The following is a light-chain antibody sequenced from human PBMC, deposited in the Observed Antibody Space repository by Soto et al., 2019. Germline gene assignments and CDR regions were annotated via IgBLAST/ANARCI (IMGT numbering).Light chain of an antibody. CDR2: EVS. CDR3: CSSAGGNNVKV. V-gene: IGLV2-8*01. Sequence: QSALTQPPSASGSPGQSVTISCTGTRYDVGGYNYVSWYQQHPGKAPKVMIYEVSKRPSGVPDRFSGSKSGNTASLIVSGLQAEDEADYYCCSSAGGNNVKVFGGGTKLTVL. J-gene: IGLJ3*02. CDR1: RYDVGGYNY.